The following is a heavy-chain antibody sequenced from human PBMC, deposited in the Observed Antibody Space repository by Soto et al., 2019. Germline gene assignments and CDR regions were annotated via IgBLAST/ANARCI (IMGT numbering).Heavy chain of an antibody. Sequence: GGSLRLSCAASGFPFSSYGMHWVRQAPGKGLEWVAVIWYDGSNKYYADSVKGRFTISRDNSKNTLYLQMNSLRAEDTAVYYCARAELTRAYNDYGDYNYYYYGMDVWGQGTTVTVSS. D-gene: IGHD4-17*01. J-gene: IGHJ6*02. V-gene: IGHV3-33*01. CDR2: IWYDGSNK. CDR3: ARAELTRAYNDYGDYNYYYYGMDV. CDR1: GFPFSSYG.